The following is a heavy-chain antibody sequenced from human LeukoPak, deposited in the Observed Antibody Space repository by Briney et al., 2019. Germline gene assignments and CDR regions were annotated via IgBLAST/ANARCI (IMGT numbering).Heavy chain of an antibody. CDR3: ARGFCSGGSCYSYDY. D-gene: IGHD2-15*01. Sequence: ASVKVSCKASVYTLSTYYMHWVRQAPGQGLEWMGVIDPSGGRTNYARKFQGRVTITSDTSTSTVYMELSSLRSEDTAVYYCARGFCSGGSCYSYDYWGQGTLVTVSS. CDR2: IDPSGGRT. J-gene: IGHJ4*02. V-gene: IGHV1-46*01. CDR1: VYTLSTYY.